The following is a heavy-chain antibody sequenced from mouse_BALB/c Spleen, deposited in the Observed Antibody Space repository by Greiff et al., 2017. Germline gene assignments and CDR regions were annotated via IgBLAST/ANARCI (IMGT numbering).Heavy chain of an antibody. J-gene: IGHJ3*01. CDR3: AREGRFAY. CDR1: GFSLTSYG. Sequence: VKLVESGPGLVAPSQSLSITCTVSGFSLTSYGVHWVRQPPGKGLEWLGVIWAGGSTNYNSALMSRLSISKDNSKSQVFLKMNSLQTDDTAMYYCAREGRFAYWGQGTLVTVSA. CDR2: IWAGGST. V-gene: IGHV2-9*02.